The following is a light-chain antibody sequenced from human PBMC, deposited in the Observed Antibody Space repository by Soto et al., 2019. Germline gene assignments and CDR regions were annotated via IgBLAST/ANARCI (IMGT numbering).Light chain of an antibody. CDR2: EVT. Sequence: QSVLTQPASVSGSPGQSITISCTGTSXDVGGYNYVSWYQQYPGKSPKLLIYEVTHRPSGVSNRFSGSKSGNTASLTISGLQAEDEADYYCSSYTISNTLPFVFGTGTKVTVL. CDR3: SSYTISNTLPFV. V-gene: IGLV2-14*01. CDR1: SXDVGGYNY. J-gene: IGLJ1*01.